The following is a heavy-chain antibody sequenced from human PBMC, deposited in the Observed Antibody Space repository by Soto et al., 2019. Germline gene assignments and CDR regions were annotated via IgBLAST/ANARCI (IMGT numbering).Heavy chain of an antibody. V-gene: IGHV1-18*01. CDR2: ISAYNGNT. CDR1: GYTFTSYG. Sequence: GASVKVSCKASGYTFTSYGISWVRQAPGQGLEWMGWISAYNGNTNYAQKLQGRVTMTTDTSTSTAYMELRSLRSDDTAVYYCARDPSLAPAAYFDYWGQGTLVTVSS. J-gene: IGHJ4*02. CDR3: ARDPSLAPAAYFDY. D-gene: IGHD2-2*01.